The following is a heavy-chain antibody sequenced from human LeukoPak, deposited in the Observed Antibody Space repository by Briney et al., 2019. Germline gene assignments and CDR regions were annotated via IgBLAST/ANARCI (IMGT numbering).Heavy chain of an antibody. CDR1: GFTFSSYW. J-gene: IGHJ2*01. V-gene: IGHV3-74*01. D-gene: IGHD6-19*01. Sequence: GGSLRLSCAASGFTFSSYWMHWVRQAPGKGLVWVSRINSYGSSTSYADSVKGRFTIPRENAKNTLYLQMNSLRGEDTAVYYCARTDSSGWYWFFDLWGRGTLVTVSS. CDR2: INSYGSST. CDR3: ARTDSSGWYWFFDL.